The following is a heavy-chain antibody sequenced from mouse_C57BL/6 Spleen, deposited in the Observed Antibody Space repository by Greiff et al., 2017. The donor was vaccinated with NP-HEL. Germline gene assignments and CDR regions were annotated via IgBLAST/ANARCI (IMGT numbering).Heavy chain of an antibody. CDR1: GYTFTSYW. J-gene: IGHJ4*01. V-gene: IGHV1-50*01. CDR2: IDPSDSYT. D-gene: IGHD1-1*01. CDR3: ARRYGSSYDAMDY. Sequence: QVQLQQSGAELVKPGALVKLSCKASGYTFTSYWMQWVKQRPGQGLEWIGEIDPSDSYTNYNQKFKGKATLTVDTSSSTAYMQLSSLTSEDSAVYYCARRYGSSYDAMDYWGQGTSVTVSS.